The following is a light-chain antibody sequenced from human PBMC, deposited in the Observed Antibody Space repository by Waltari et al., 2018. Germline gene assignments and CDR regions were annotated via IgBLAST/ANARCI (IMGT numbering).Light chain of an antibody. CDR1: SSDIGGYNY. Sequence: QSALTQPRSVSGSPGQSVTISCTGTSSDIGGYNYVSWYQQPPGKAPKLFIYDVTKRPSGVPDLFSASKSGNTASLTIAGLQADDEADYYCYSYADTFTWVFGGGTKLTVL. J-gene: IGLJ3*02. V-gene: IGLV2-11*01. CDR3: YSYADTFTWV. CDR2: DVT.